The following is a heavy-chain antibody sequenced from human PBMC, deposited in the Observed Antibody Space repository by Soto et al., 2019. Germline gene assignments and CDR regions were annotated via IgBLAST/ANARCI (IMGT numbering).Heavy chain of an antibody. Sequence: QVQLVQSGAEVKKPGASVKVSCKASHYSFARYGISWVRQAPGQGLEWMGWISTYNSNTKYAQKFQGRVTMTTDTPTSKAYMNLRSLTSDDTAVYYFAREGYCSSGSCALYSHDFFGMDVWGQGTTVTVSS. CDR2: ISTYNSNT. D-gene: IGHD2-15*01. CDR3: AREGYCSSGSCALYSHDFFGMDV. CDR1: HYSFARYG. V-gene: IGHV1-18*01. J-gene: IGHJ6*02.